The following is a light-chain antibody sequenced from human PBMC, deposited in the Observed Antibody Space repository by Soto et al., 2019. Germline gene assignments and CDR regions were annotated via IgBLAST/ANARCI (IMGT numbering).Light chain of an antibody. J-gene: IGKJ4*01. CDR1: QGISSW. Sequence: DIQMTQSPSTLSASVGDRVTITCRASQGISSWLAWYQQKPGKAPKLLIYDASSLESGVPARFSGSGSDTEFTLTISNLQPDDFAAYHCQQYNRYSLTFGGGTKVEIK. CDR3: QQYNRYSLT. V-gene: IGKV1-5*01. CDR2: DAS.